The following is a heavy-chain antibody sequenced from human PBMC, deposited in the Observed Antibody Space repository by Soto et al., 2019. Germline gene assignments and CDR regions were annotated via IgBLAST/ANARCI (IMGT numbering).Heavy chain of an antibody. CDR1: GGTFSSYA. J-gene: IGHJ6*02. D-gene: IGHD2-21*02. V-gene: IGHV1-69*01. CDR2: IIPIFGTA. Sequence: QVQLVQSGAEVKKPGSSVKVSCKASGGTFSSYAISWVRQAPGQGLEWMGGIIPIFGTANYAQKFQGRVTITADESTSTAYMGLSSLRSEDTAVYYCARGRPIPHATCGGDCYSRDYYYYGMDVWGQGTTVTVSS. CDR3: ARGRPIPHATCGGDCYSRDYYYYGMDV.